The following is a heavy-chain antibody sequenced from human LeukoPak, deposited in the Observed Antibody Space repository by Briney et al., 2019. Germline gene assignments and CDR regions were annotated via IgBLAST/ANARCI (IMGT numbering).Heavy chain of an antibody. D-gene: IGHD3-16*01. CDR2: ISYDGSYK. CDR3: ASWDPQLGDAFDI. Sequence: GRSLRLSCAASGFTFSTSGMHWVRQSPGKGLEWMALISYDGSYKDFADSVQGRFTISRDNSKNTLYLQMNSLRPEDTAVYYCASWDPQLGDAFDIWGQGTMVTVSS. V-gene: IGHV3-30*03. J-gene: IGHJ3*02. CDR1: GFTFSTSG.